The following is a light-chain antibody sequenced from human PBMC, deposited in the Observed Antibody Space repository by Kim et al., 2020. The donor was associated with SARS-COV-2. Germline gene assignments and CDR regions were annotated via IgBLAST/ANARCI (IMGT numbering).Light chain of an antibody. CDR3: AAWDDSLSVHYV. CDR1: RSNIGSNY. Sequence: RVTISCSGSRSNIGSNYVYCYQQLPGAAPKLLIYEYYQRPSGVPDRFSGSKSGTSASLAISGLRSEDEADYYCAAWDDSLSVHYVFGTGTKVTVL. CDR2: EYY. J-gene: IGLJ1*01. V-gene: IGLV1-47*01.